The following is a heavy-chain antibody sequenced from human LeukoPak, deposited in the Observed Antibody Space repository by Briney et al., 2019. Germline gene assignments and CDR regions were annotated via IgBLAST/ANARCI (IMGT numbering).Heavy chain of an antibody. D-gene: IGHD2-15*01. CDR3: ARDGRGSGPFDY. CDR2: IYYSGST. V-gene: IGHV4-31*03. Sequence: PSETLSLTCTVSGASMSSGGYYWSWVRQHPGKVLEWIGYIYYSGSTYYSPSLKSRVTISVDTSKNQFSLKLSSVTAADTAVYYCARDGRGSGPFDYWGQETRVTVSS. J-gene: IGHJ4*02. CDR1: GASMSSGGYY.